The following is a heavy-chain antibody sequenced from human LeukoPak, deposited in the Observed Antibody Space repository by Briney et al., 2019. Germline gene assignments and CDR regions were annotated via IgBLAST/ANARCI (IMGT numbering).Heavy chain of an antibody. CDR2: IWYDGSNK. D-gene: IGHD3-22*01. CDR3: ARDPARWDSSGYIPL. J-gene: IGHJ4*02. V-gene: IGHV3-33*01. CDR1: GFTFSSYG. Sequence: GGSLRLSCAASGFTFSSYGMHWVRQAPGKGLEWVAVIWYDGSNKYYADSVKGRFTISRDNSKNTLYLQMNSLRAEDTAVYYCARDPARWDSSGYIPLWGQGTLVTVSS.